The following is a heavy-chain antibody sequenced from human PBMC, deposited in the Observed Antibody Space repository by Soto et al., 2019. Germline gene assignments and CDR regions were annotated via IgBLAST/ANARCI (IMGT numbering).Heavy chain of an antibody. CDR1: GFTFDDYA. Sequence: EVQLVESGGGLVQPGRSLRLSCAASGFTFDDYAMHWVRQAPGKGLEWVSGISWNSGSIGYADSVKGRFTISRDNAKNSLYLQMNSLRAEDTALYYCAKGGWYSSGGAGPDWGQGTLVTVSS. D-gene: IGHD6-19*01. CDR3: AKGGWYSSGGAGPD. J-gene: IGHJ4*02. CDR2: ISWNSGSI. V-gene: IGHV3-9*01.